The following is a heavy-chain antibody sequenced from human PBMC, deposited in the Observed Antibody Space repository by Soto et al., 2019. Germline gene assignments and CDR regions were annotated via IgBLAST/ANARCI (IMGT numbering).Heavy chain of an antibody. CDR2: IYYSGST. V-gene: IGHV4-59*08. CDR3: ARLGGSGSYYYNWFDP. CDR1: GGSISSYY. D-gene: IGHD3-10*01. Sequence: PSETLSLTCTVSGGSISSYYWSWIRQPPGKGLEWIGYIYYSGSTNYNPSLKSRVTISVDTSKNQFSLKLSSVTAADTAVYYCARLGGSGSYYYNWFDPWGQGTLVTVSS. J-gene: IGHJ5*02.